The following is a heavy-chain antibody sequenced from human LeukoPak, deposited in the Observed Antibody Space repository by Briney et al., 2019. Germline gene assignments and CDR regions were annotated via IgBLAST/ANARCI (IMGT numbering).Heavy chain of an antibody. Sequence: ASVKVSCKASGYTFTSYGISWVRQAPGQRLEWMGWINADNGNTKYSQEFQGRVTITRDTSATTAYMELSSLRSEDMAVYYCARSAGSSGYYYIDYWGQGTLVTVSS. D-gene: IGHD3-22*01. J-gene: IGHJ4*02. CDR3: ARSAGSSGYYYIDY. CDR1: GYTFTSYG. CDR2: INADNGNT. V-gene: IGHV1-3*03.